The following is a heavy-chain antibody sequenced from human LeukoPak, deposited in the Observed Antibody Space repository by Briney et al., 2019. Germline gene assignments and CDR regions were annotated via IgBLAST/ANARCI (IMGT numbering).Heavy chain of an antibody. D-gene: IGHD2-21*02. Sequence: GGSLRLSCAASGFTFSSYGMHWVRQAPGKGLEWVAVISYDGSNKYYADSVKGRFTISRDNSKNTLYLQMNSLRAEDTAVYYCAKDLGVCGGGCYFFDYWGQGTLVTVSS. CDR2: ISYDGSNK. CDR1: GFTFSSYG. J-gene: IGHJ4*02. V-gene: IGHV3-30*18. CDR3: AKDLGVCGGGCYFFDY.